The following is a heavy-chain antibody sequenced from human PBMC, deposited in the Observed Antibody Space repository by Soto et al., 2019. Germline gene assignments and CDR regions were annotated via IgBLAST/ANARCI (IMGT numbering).Heavy chain of an antibody. CDR2: ISGSGDST. Sequence: EVQLLDSGGGLVQPGGSLRLSCAASGFTFSSYAMNWVRQAPGKGLEWVSVISGSGDSTYYADSVKGWFTISRDNSKNTLYLQMNSLRTKDTAVYYCARRGPGTYFDYWGQGTLVTVSS. CDR1: GFTFSSYA. V-gene: IGHV3-23*01. D-gene: IGHD6-13*01. CDR3: ARRGPGTYFDY. J-gene: IGHJ4*02.